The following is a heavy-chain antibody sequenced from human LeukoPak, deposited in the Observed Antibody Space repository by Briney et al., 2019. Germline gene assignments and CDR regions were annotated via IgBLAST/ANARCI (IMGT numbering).Heavy chain of an antibody. CDR3: ASYGSAAAVYH. V-gene: IGHV4-34*01. CDR1: GGSFSGYY. Sequence: SETLSLTCAVYGGSFSGYYWSWIRQPPGKGLEWIGEIYHSGSTNYNPSLKSRVTISVDKSKNQFSLKLSSVTAADTAVYYCASYGSAAAVYHWGQGTLVTVSS. CDR2: IYHSGST. D-gene: IGHD6-13*01. J-gene: IGHJ4*02.